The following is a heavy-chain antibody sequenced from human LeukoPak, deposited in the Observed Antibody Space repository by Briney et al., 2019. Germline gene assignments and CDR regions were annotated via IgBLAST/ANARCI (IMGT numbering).Heavy chain of an antibody. Sequence: ASVKVSCKASGGTFSSYANSWVRQAPGQGLEWMGGIIPIFGTANYAQKFQGRVTITADESTSTAYMELSSLRSEDTAVYYCARVPPNDYGDYGDYWGQGTLVTVSS. CDR3: ARVPPNDYGDYGDY. D-gene: IGHD4-17*01. CDR1: GGTFSSYA. V-gene: IGHV1-69*01. CDR2: IIPIFGTA. J-gene: IGHJ4*02.